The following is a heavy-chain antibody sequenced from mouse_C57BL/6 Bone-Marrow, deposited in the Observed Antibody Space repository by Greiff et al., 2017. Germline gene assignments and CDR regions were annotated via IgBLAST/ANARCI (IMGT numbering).Heavy chain of an antibody. D-gene: IGHD1-1*01. J-gene: IGHJ1*03. CDR2: IHPNSGRT. Sequence: QVQLQQPGAELVKPGASVKLSCKASGYTFTSYWMHWVKQRPGQGLEWIGMIHPNSGRTNYNEKFKGKATLTVDKSSSTAYMQLSSLTSEDSAVYYCARPLRWYFDVWGTGTTVTVSS. CDR1: GYTFTSYW. CDR3: ARPLRWYFDV. V-gene: IGHV1-64*01.